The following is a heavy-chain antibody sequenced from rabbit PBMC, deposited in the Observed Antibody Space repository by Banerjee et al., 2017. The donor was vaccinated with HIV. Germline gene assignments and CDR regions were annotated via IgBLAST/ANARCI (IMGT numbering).Heavy chain of an antibody. Sequence: QEQLEESGGDLVKPEESLPLTCTASGFSFNNRYVMCWVRQAPGKGLEWIACINTISGDTVYATWAKGRFTISRSTSLNTVTLQMTSLTAADTATYFCARDLAGVIGWNFDLWGPGTLVTVS. CDR1: GFSFNNRYV. D-gene: IGHD4-1*01. J-gene: IGHJ4*01. CDR3: ARDLAGVIGWNFDL. CDR2: INTISGDT. V-gene: IGHV1S45*01.